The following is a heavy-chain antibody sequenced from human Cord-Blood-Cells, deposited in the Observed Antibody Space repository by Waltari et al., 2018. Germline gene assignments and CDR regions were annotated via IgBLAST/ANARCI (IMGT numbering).Heavy chain of an antibody. CDR1: GGSFSGYY. Sequence: QVQLQQWRAALLKPSETLSLTCAVYGGSFSGYYWSWIRQPPGKGLEWIGEISHSGGTNYNPSLKSRVTISVDTSKNQFSLKLSSVTAADTAVYYCAPGSSWPKKGFDYWGQGTLVTVSS. D-gene: IGHD6-13*01. CDR2: ISHSGGT. J-gene: IGHJ4*02. CDR3: APGSSWPKKGFDY. V-gene: IGHV4-34*01.